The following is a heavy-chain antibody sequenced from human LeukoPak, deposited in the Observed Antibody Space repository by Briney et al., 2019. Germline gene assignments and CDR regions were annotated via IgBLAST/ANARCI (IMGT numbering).Heavy chain of an antibody. D-gene: IGHD6-19*01. CDR1: GFTFSSYA. Sequence: GGSLRLSCAASGFTFSSYAMSWVRQAPGKGLEWVSAISGSGGSTYYADSVKGRFTISRDNSKNTLYLQMNSLRAEDTAVYYCAKIIGNHVSGWSHDADGAFDIWGQGTMVTVSS. J-gene: IGHJ3*02. CDR3: AKIIGNHVSGWSHDADGAFDI. V-gene: IGHV3-23*01. CDR2: ISGSGGST.